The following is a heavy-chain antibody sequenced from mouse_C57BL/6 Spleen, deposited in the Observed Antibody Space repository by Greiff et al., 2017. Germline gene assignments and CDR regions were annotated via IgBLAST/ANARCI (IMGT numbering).Heavy chain of an antibody. CDR3: AREGLLRAWFAY. Sequence: EVKLVESGGGLVKPGGSLKLSCAASGFTFSDYGMHWVRQAPEKGLEWVAYISSGSSTIYYADTVKGRFTITRDNAKNTLFLQMTSLRSEDTAVYYCAREGLLRAWFAYWGQGTLVTVSA. J-gene: IGHJ3*01. D-gene: IGHD1-1*01. V-gene: IGHV5-17*01. CDR1: GFTFSDYG. CDR2: ISSGSSTI.